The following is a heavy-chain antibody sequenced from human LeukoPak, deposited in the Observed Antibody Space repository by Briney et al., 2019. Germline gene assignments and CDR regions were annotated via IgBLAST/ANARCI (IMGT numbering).Heavy chain of an antibody. Sequence: ASVKVSCKASGYTFSKYSINWVRQATGQGLEWMGWMNPNSGNTAYAQKFQGRVTITRNTSISTAYMELSSLRSEDTAVYYCAREDYYDSGSNDYWGQGTLVTVSS. CDR2: MNPNSGNT. CDR1: GYTFSKYS. D-gene: IGHD3-22*01. J-gene: IGHJ4*02. V-gene: IGHV1-8*03. CDR3: AREDYYDSGSNDY.